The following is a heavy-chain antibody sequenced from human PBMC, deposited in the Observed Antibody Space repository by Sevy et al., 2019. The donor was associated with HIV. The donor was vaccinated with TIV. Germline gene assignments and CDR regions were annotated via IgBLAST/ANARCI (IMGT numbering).Heavy chain of an antibody. CDR2: IYYTGRT. J-gene: IGHJ5*02. CDR3: ARAPPVRSGDDSLNWFDP. V-gene: IGHV4-59*01. CDR1: GGSISAYY. D-gene: IGHD5-12*01. Sequence: SETLSLTCTVFGGSISAYYWSWIRQPPGKGLEYIGYIYYTGRTNYNPSLKSRFTISVDTSKNQFSLRLTSVTAADTAIYYCARAPPVRSGDDSLNWFDPWGQGTLVTVSS.